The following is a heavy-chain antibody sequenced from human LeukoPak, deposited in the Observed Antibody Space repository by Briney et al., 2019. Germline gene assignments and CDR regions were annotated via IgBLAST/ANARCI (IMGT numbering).Heavy chain of an antibody. CDR3: ARDLIRGQKYGGDDAFDI. V-gene: IGHV4-39*07. CDR1: GGSISSSSYY. D-gene: IGHD4-23*01. J-gene: IGHJ3*02. Sequence: PSETLSLTCTVSGGSISSSSYYWGWIRQPPGKGLEWIGSIYYSGSTYYNPSLKSRVTISLDTSKNQFSLKLSSVTAADTAVYYCARDLIRGQKYGGDDAFDIWGQGTMVTVSS. CDR2: IYYSGST.